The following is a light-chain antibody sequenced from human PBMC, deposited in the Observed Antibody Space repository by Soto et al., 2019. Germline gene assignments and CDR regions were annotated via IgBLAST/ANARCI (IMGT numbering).Light chain of an antibody. V-gene: IGKV3D-15*01. Sequence: EIVMTQSPVTLSVSPGGRGILSCRASQSVSSNLAWYRQKPGQAPRLLIYGASTRATGIPARFSGSGSGTEFTLTISSLQSEDSAVYYCQQYNSWPPLTFGGGTKVEIK. CDR2: GAS. J-gene: IGKJ4*01. CDR1: QSVSSN. CDR3: QQYNSWPPLT.